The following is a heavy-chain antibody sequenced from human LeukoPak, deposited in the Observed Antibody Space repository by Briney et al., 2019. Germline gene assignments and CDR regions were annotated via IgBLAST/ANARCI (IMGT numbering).Heavy chain of an antibody. Sequence: GGSLRLSCAASGFNFGGFSMSWVRQAPGKGLEWVTHMNEYGGDIFYVDSVKDRFTISRDNAKNLLYLQMNSLRAEDTAVYFCARDPDDSSGYFDYWGQGTLVTVSS. CDR3: ARDPDDSSGYFDY. J-gene: IGHJ4*02. D-gene: IGHD3-22*01. V-gene: IGHV3-7*01. CDR2: MNEYGGDI. CDR1: GFNFGGFS.